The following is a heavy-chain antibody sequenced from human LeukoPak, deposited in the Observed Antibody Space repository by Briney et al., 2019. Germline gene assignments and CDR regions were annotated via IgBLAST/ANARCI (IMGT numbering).Heavy chain of an antibody. V-gene: IGHV3-73*01. CDR3: TGGTTVTTLDY. J-gene: IGHJ4*02. CDR2: IRSKADNYAT. D-gene: IGHD4-17*01. CDR1: GFTSSDSA. Sequence: GGSLRLSCAASGFTSSDSAMHWVRQASGKGLEWVDRIRSKADNYATEFGAAVKGRFTISRDDSKNTAYLQMNSLKTEDTAVYYCTGGTTVTTLDYWGQGTLVTVSS.